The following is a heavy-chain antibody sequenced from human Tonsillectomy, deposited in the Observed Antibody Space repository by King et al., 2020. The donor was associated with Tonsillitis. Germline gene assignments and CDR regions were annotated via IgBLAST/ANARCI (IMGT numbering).Heavy chain of an antibody. CDR2: IYYSENT. CDR1: GGSISSSSHY. D-gene: IGHD5-12*01. Sequence: QLQESGPGLVKPSETLSLTCTVSGGSISSSSHYWGWIRQPPGKGLEWIGSIYYSENTYYNPSLKSRVTISVDTSKNQFSLKLSSLTAADTALYYCARQKASSQWLRPTTFDYWGQGTLVTVSS. V-gene: IGHV4-39*01. J-gene: IGHJ4*02. CDR3: ARQKASSQWLRPTTFDY.